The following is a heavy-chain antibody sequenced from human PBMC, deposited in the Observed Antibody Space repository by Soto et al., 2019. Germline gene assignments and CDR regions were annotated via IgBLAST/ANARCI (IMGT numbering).Heavy chain of an antibody. J-gene: IGHJ4*02. V-gene: IGHV1-18*01. CDR3: ASGWFGEFVYYFDY. Sequence: ASVKLSCKESGYTFTSYGSSWVRQANGQGLEWMGWISAYNGNTNYAQKLQGRVTMTTDTSTSTAYMELRSLGSDDTAVYYCASGWFGEFVYYFDYWGQGTLVTVSS. CDR2: ISAYNGNT. CDR1: GYTFTSYG. D-gene: IGHD3-10*01.